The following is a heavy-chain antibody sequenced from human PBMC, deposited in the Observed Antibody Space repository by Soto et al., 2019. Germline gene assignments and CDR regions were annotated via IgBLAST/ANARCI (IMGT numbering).Heavy chain of an antibody. V-gene: IGHV4-31*03. J-gene: IGHJ4*02. CDR1: GGSISSGGYY. CDR3: KRGEWESYYQDY. D-gene: IGHD1-26*01. CDR2: IYYSGDT. Sequence: SETLSLTCTVSGGSISSGGYYWGWFRQHPGKGLEWIGYIYYSGDTCSNPSLKSRITMSVDTSKNQFSLKLSSVTAADTAVYFCKRGEWESYYQDYWGQGTLVTVS.